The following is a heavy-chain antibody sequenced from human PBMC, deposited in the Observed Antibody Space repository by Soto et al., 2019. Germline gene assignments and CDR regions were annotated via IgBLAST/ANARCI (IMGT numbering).Heavy chain of an antibody. D-gene: IGHD3-10*01. CDR3: ARAPSYYGSGTFDI. CDR1: GYTFTSYG. V-gene: IGHV1-18*01. J-gene: IGHJ3*02. CDR2: ISAYNGNT. Sequence: ASVTVSCQASGYTFTSYGISWVRQAPGQGLEWMGWISAYNGNTNYAQKLQGRVTMTTDTSTSTAYMELRSLRSDDTAVYYCARAPSYYGSGTFDIWGQGTMVTVSS.